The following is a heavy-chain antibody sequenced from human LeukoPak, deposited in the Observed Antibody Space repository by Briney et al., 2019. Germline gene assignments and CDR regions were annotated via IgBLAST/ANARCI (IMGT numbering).Heavy chain of an antibody. V-gene: IGHV3-11*01. CDR1: GFTFSDYY. J-gene: IGHJ4*02. Sequence: GGSLRLSCAASGFTFSDYYMSWIRQAPGKGLEWVSYISSSGSTIYYADSVKGRFTISRDNAKNSLYLQMNSLRAEDTAVYYCATSSSSALPNDYWGQGTLVTVSS. CDR2: ISSSGSTI. CDR3: ATSSSSALPNDY.